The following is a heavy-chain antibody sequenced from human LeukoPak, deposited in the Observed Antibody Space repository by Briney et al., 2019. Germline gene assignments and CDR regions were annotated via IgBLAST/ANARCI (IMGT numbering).Heavy chain of an antibody. V-gene: IGHV1-69*05. D-gene: IGHD2-2*02. Sequence: SVKVSCKASGGTFSSYAISWVRQAPGQGVEWMGGIIPIFGTANYAQKLQGRVTITTDESTSTAYMELSSLRSEDTAVYYCARGDIVVVPAAIPWSDPWGQGTLVTASS. CDR1: GGTFSSYA. CDR2: IIPIFGTA. CDR3: ARGDIVVVPAAIPWSDP. J-gene: IGHJ5*02.